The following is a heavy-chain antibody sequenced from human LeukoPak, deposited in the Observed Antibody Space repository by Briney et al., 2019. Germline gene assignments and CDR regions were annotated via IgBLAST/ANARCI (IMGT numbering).Heavy chain of an antibody. CDR2: IYTSGST. J-gene: IGHJ6*03. CDR1: GGSINTYY. Sequence: SETLSLTCTVSGGSINTYYWSWIRQTAGKGLEWIGRIYTSGSTDYNPSLRGRGTMSVDTSKNQFSLKLNSVTAADTAVYYCARERGLWPTYDYCMDVWGKGTTVTVSS. CDR3: ARERGLWPTYDYCMDV. V-gene: IGHV4-4*07. D-gene: IGHD3-16*01.